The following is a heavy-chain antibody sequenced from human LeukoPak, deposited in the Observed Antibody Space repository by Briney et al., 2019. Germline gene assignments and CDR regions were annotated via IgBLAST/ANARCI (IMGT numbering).Heavy chain of an antibody. D-gene: IGHD6-19*01. Sequence: GASLRLSCAASGFTFSSHAMSWVRQAPGKGLEWVLGTTDSGGSTNYADSVKGRFTISRDNSKNTLYLQMSRLRAEDTAVYYCAKTSGWYLGGYFDYWGQGTLVTVSS. V-gene: IGHV3-23*01. J-gene: IGHJ4*02. CDR2: TTDSGGST. CDR1: GFTFSSHA. CDR3: AKTSGWYLGGYFDY.